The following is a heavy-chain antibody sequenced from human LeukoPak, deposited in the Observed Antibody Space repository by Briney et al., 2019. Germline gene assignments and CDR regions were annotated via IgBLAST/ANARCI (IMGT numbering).Heavy chain of an antibody. CDR2: IYTSGST. D-gene: IGHD4-17*01. V-gene: IGHV4-4*07. J-gene: IGHJ3*02. Sequence: SETLSLTCTVSGGSISSYYWSWIRQPAGKGLEWIGRIYTSGSTNYNPSLKSRVTMSVDTSKNQFSLKLSSVTAADTAVYYCARVLPHRHLRYGYYGRRGYAFDIWGQGTMVTVSS. CDR1: GGSISSYY. CDR3: ARVLPHRHLRYGYYGRRGYAFDI.